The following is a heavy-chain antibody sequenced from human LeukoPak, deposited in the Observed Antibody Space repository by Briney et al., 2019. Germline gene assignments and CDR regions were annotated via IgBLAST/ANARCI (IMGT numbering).Heavy chain of an antibody. Sequence: ETLSLTCTVSGGSISSYYWSWIRQPPGKGLEWIGYIYYTGSTDYNPSLKSRGAISVDTSKNQFSLKLSSVTAADTAVYYCARGSKAAPGTFDYWGQGTLVTVSS. V-gene: IGHV4-59*01. CDR3: ARGSKAAPGTFDY. J-gene: IGHJ4*02. CDR1: GGSISSYY. CDR2: IYYTGST. D-gene: IGHD6-13*01.